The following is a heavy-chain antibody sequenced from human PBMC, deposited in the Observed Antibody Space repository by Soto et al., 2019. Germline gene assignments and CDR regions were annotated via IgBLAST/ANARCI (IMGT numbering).Heavy chain of an antibody. V-gene: IGHV1-69*01. Sequence: VQLVQSGAEVKKPGSSVKVSCRASGATFSSYAFTWVRQAPGQGIEWMGGISPIFGSTIYARQFQGRVTITADDSASTAYMELNSLSSEDTAVYYCAGDYGVYDWYGMDVWGQGTRVTVSS. CDR3: AGDYGVYDWYGMDV. CDR1: GATFSSYA. J-gene: IGHJ6*02. D-gene: IGHD4-17*01. CDR2: ISPIFGST.